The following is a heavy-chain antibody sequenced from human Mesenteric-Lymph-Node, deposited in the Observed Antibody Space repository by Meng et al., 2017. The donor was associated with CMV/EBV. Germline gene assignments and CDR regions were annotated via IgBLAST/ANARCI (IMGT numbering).Heavy chain of an antibody. CDR3: ARRYSSGYYYFDY. D-gene: IGHD6-19*01. J-gene: IGHJ4*02. CDR2: INDSGST. CDR1: GFTFSSYS. V-gene: IGHV4-34*01. Sequence: GSLRLSCAASGFTFSSYSMNWVRQPPGKGLEWIGEINDSGSTNYNPSLKSRFTISVDTSKNQFSLKLSSVTAADTAVYFCARRYSSGYYYFDYWGQGSLVTVSS.